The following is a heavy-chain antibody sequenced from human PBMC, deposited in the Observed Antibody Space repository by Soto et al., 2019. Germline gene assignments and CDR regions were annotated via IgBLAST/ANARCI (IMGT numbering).Heavy chain of an antibody. D-gene: IGHD2-15*01. CDR3: ARDSDYCTGGSCYGNFDF. CDR1: GGSISSGGYY. V-gene: IGHV4-31*03. J-gene: IGHJ4*02. CDR2: IYYSGRT. Sequence: QVQLQESGPGLVKPSQTLSLTCTVSGGSISSGGYYWSWIRQHPGKGLEWIGYIYYSGRTYYNPSLKSRAAISVDTSENQFSLRLSSVTAADTAVYFCARDSDYCTGGSCYGNFDFWGQGTLVTVSS.